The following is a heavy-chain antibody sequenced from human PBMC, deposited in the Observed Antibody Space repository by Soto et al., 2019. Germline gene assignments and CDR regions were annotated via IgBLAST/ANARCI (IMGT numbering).Heavy chain of an antibody. V-gene: IGHV3-23*01. D-gene: IGHD3-10*01. CDR1: GFILSSYA. CDR2: VSGGGDRK. Sequence: PGGSLRLSCAASGFILSSYAMSWVRQAPGKGLEWVSSVSGGGDRKYNSDSVKGRFTISRDNSNNALFLQMNSLRIEDTALYYCARGDRGGSGSPASYYYSGLDVWGQGTTVTVSS. CDR3: ARGDRGGSGSPASYYYSGLDV. J-gene: IGHJ6*02.